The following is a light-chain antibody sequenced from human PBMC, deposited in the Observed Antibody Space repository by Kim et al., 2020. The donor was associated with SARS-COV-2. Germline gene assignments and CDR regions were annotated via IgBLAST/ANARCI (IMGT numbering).Light chain of an antibody. Sequence: LSPGESATLSCRASQRVSSNSLAWYQQKPGQAPKLLIYDTSNRATGIPDRFSGSGSGTDFTLTISRVEPEDFAVYYCQQYDDSKTFGQGTKVDIK. CDR3: QQYDDSKT. J-gene: IGKJ1*01. CDR1: QRVSSNS. V-gene: IGKV3-20*01. CDR2: DTS.